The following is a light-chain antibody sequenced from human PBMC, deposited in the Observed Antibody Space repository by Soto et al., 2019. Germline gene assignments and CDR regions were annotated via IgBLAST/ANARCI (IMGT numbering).Light chain of an antibody. CDR1: KSISSW. Sequence: DIQMTQSPSTLSASVGDRVTITCRASKSISSWLAWYQQKPGKAPNLLIYKTSNLESGVPSRFSGSGSGTEFSLTISSLQPDDFATYYCQYYNDYCWTCGQGTQVESK. CDR2: KTS. J-gene: IGKJ1*01. CDR3: QYYNDYCWT. V-gene: IGKV1-5*03.